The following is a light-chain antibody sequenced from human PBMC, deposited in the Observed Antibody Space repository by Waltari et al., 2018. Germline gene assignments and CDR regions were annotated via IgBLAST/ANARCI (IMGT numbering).Light chain of an antibody. V-gene: IGLV3-1*01. CDR2: EDN. CDR3: LAWDTSTFFV. Sequence: SFDLTQPPSVSMSPEQTASITCSGDKLGDKYVSWYQQKPGLSPVLVIYEDNKRPSGIPVRFFRSNSGNAATLTISGTQSMDEADYYCLAWDTSTFFVFGTGTRVTVL. CDR1: KLGDKY. J-gene: IGLJ1*01.